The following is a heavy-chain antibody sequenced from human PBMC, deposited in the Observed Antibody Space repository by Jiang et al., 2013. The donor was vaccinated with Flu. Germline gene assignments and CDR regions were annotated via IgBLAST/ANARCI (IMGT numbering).Heavy chain of an antibody. V-gene: IGHV3-23*01. D-gene: IGHD3-10*01. CDR3: AKVIMPTSYYYYGMDV. CDR1: GFTFSSYA. CDR2: ISGSGGST. J-gene: IGHJ6*04. Sequence: VQLLESGGGLVQPGGSLRLSCAASGFTFSSYAMSWVRQAPGKGLEWVSAISGSGGSTYYADSVKGRFTISRDNSKNTLYLQMNSLRAEDTAVYYCAKVIMPTSYYYYGMDVWGKGTTVTVSS.